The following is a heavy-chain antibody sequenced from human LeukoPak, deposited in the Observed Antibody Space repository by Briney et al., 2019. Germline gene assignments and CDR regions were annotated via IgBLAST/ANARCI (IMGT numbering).Heavy chain of an antibody. CDR2: ISSSSSTI. CDR3: ARDPGLLLRSVDY. CDR1: TFTVSSNY. V-gene: IGHV3-48*01. J-gene: IGHJ4*02. Sequence: GGSLRLSCAASTFTVSSNYMSWVRQAPGKGLEWVSYISSSSSTIYYADSVKGRFTISRDNAKNSLYLQMNSLRAEDTAVYYCARDPGLLLRSVDYWGQGTLVTVSS. D-gene: IGHD3-22*01.